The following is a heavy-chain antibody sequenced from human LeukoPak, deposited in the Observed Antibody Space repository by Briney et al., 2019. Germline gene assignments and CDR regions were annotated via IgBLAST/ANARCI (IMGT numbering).Heavy chain of an antibody. D-gene: IGHD2-15*01. J-gene: IGHJ4*02. CDR1: GYTFTNYY. V-gene: IGHV1-46*01. CDR3: ARILGYCSGGACYSAFY. CDR2: INPSGGST. Sequence: PSVKVSCKASGYTFTNYYMHWVRQAPGQGLEWMGIINPSGGSTSYAQKFQGRVTMTRDTSTSTVYMELSSLRSEDTAVYYCARILGYCSGGACYSAFYWGQGTLVTVCS.